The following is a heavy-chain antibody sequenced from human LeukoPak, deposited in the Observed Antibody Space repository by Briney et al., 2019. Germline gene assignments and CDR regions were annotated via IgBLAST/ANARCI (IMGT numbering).Heavy chain of an antibody. V-gene: IGHV3-7*02. Sequence: GGSLRLSCAASGFTFNNYWMSWVRQAPGKGLEWVANIKQDGSEKYYVDSAKGRFTISRDNAKNSLYLQMNSLRAEDTAVYYCAASITMFDYWGQGTLVTVSS. CDR3: AASITMFDY. CDR2: IKQDGSEK. D-gene: IGHD3-10*01. CDR1: GFTFNNYW. J-gene: IGHJ4*02.